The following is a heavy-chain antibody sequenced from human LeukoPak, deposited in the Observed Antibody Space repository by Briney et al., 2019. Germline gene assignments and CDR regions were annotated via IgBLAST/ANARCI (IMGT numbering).Heavy chain of an antibody. D-gene: IGHD1-26*01. Sequence: GGSLRLSCAASGFTVSGSSMSWVRQAPGKGLEWVSVIYGGGSTFYADSVKGRFTISRDNSRNRLNLQMNSLRSEDTAIYYCARGGGYYGIDYWGQGTLVTVSS. CDR2: IYGGGST. CDR3: ARGGGYYGIDY. CDR1: GFTVSGSS. J-gene: IGHJ4*02. V-gene: IGHV3-53*05.